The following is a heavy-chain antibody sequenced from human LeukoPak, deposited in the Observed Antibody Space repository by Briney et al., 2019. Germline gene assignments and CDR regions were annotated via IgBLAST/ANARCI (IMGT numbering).Heavy chain of an antibody. J-gene: IGHJ4*02. D-gene: IGHD1-26*01. CDR2: ISSSASNT. V-gene: IGHV3-21*01. CDR3: ARHDSGTRTQIDY. Sequence: PGGSLRLSCAASGFTFSTSGMNWVRQAPGKGLEWVSSISSSASNTYYADSMKGRFTISRDNAGDSLYLQMNRLRAEDTALYYCARHDSGTRTQIDYWGQGTLVTVSS. CDR1: GFTFSTSG.